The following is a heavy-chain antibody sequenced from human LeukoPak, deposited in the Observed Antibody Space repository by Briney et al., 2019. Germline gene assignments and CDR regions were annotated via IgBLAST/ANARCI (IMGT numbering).Heavy chain of an antibody. Sequence: GGSLRLSCAASRFTFSAHAMSWLRQAPGKGLEWVSAISDSGTTTHYADSVKGRFTISRDNSKNTLSLQMNSLRADDTAVYYCAKYVRSGPAAPIDYWGQGTLVTVSS. CDR3: AKYVRSGPAAPIDY. CDR1: RFTFSAHA. J-gene: IGHJ4*02. CDR2: ISDSGTTT. D-gene: IGHD2-2*01. V-gene: IGHV3-23*01.